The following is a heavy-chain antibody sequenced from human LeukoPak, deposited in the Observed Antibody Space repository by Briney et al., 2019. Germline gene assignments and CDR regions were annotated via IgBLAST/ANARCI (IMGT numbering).Heavy chain of an antibody. J-gene: IGHJ4*02. V-gene: IGHV3-13*05. CDR1: GFTFSSYD. CDR2: IGTAGDP. CDR3: ARGRYRRYFDY. Sequence: GGSLRLSCAASGFTFSSYDMHWVRQAPGKGLEWVSAIGTAGDPYYPGSVKGRFTISRENAKNSLYLQMNSLKAGDTAVYYCARGRYRRYFDYWGQGTLVTVSS. D-gene: IGHD2-2*02.